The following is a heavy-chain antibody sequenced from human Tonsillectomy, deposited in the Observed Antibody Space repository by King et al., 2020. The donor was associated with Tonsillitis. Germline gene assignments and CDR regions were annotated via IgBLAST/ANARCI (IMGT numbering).Heavy chain of an antibody. J-gene: IGHJ6*02. D-gene: IGHD2-15*01. Sequence: QLVQSGGGVVQPGGSLRLSCAASGFTFSSYGMHWVRQAPGKGLEWVAFIRYDGSNKYYADSVKGRFTISRDNSKNTLYLQMNSLTAEDTAVYYCAKDPATVGYYCYYDMYAWGHGSTVTVSS. CDR2: IRYDGSNK. CDR1: GFTFSSYG. V-gene: IGHV3-30*02. CDR3: AKDPATVGYYCYYDMYA.